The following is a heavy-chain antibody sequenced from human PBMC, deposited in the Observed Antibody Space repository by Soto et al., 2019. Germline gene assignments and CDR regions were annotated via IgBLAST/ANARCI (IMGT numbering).Heavy chain of an antibody. J-gene: IGHJ5*02. D-gene: IGHD6-19*01. CDR3: ARDRGSGPKKGFSNWFDP. CDR1: GYTFTSYG. V-gene: IGHV1-18*04. CDR2: ISAYNGNT. Sequence: QVQLVQSGAAVKKPGASVKVSCKASGYTFTSYGISWVRQAPGQGLEWLGWISAYNGNTNYAQKLQGRVTMTSDTATSTAYRELRSLRSDDTAVYYCARDRGSGPKKGFSNWFDPWGQGTLVTVSS.